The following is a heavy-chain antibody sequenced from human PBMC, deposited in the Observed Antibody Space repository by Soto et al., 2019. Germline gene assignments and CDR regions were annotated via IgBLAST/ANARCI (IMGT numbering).Heavy chain of an antibody. CDR2: INHSGST. CDR1: GGSFSGYY. V-gene: IGHV4-34*01. D-gene: IGHD2-15*01. J-gene: IGHJ5*02. Sequence: ASETLSLTCAVYGGSFSGYYWSWIRQPPGKGLEWIGEINHSGSTNYNPSLKSRVTISVDTSKNQFSLKLSSVTAADTAVYYCARGQDIVVVVAGGWFDPWGQGTLVTVSS. CDR3: ARGQDIVVVVAGGWFDP.